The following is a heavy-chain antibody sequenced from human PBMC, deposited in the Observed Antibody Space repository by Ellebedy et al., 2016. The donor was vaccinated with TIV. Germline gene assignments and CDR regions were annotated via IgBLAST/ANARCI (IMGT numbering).Heavy chain of an antibody. V-gene: IGHV3-7*01. J-gene: IGHJ5*02. CDR1: GFSFRSYW. D-gene: IGHD4-17*01. CDR3: ARRGSYGDYAVQINSWFDT. CDR2: IYQDGGVQ. Sequence: PGGSLRLSCAASGFSFRSYWMGWVRQAPGKGLEWVANIYQDGGVQYYVDSVKGRFTISRDNADNSLFLQMNRLRPEETAVYFCARRGSYGDYAVQINSWFDTWGRGTLVAVSS.